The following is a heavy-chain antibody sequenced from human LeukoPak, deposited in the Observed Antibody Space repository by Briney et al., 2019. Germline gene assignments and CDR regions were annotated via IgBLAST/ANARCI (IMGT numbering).Heavy chain of an antibody. Sequence: GRSLRLSCAASGFTFSSYAMHWVRQAPGKGLEWVSSISSSSSYIYYADSVKGRFTISRDNAKNSLYLQMNSLRAEDTAVYYCARVDVAGTSGCFDYWGQGTLVTVSS. CDR2: ISSSSSYI. CDR3: ARVDVAGTSGCFDY. J-gene: IGHJ4*02. D-gene: IGHD6-19*01. V-gene: IGHV3-21*01. CDR1: GFTFSSYA.